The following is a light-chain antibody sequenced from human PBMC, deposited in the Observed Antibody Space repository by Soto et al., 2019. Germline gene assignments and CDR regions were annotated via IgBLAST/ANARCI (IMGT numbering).Light chain of an antibody. V-gene: IGLV2-14*01. CDR1: SSDVGSYHC. Sequence: QSALTQPASVSGSPGQSITISCTGTSSDVGSYHCVSWFQQHPGKAPKLIIFEVSDRPSGVSTRFSGSKSGDTASLTISGLQADDEADYYCSSYTSGRDVYVFGGGTKVTVL. CDR3: SSYTSGRDVYV. CDR2: EVS. J-gene: IGLJ1*01.